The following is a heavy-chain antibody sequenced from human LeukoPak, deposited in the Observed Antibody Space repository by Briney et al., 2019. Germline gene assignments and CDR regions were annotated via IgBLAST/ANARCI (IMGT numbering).Heavy chain of an antibody. CDR1: GGSVSSYY. V-gene: IGHV4-59*02. CDR3: AAGHSSTWYNH. CDR2: IYYSGYT. Sequence: SETLSLTCTVSGGSVSSYYWTWIRQPPGKGLEWIGYIYYSGYTKYNPSLKSRVTMTVDTSKNQFSLKLSSVTAADTAVYYCAAGHSSTWYNHWGQGTLVTVSS. J-gene: IGHJ4*02. D-gene: IGHD6-13*01.